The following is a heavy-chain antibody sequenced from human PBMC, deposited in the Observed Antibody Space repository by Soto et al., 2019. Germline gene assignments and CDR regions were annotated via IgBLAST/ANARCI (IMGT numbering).Heavy chain of an antibody. CDR3: ARQRYSLYYYGSGGPWGMFDP. J-gene: IGHJ5*02. D-gene: IGHD3-10*01. Sequence: GGSLRLSCAASGFTFSSYGMHWVRQAPGKGLEWVAVIWYDGSNKYYADSVKGRFTISRDNSKNTLYLQMNSLRAEDTAVYYCARQRYSLYYYGSGGPWGMFDPWGQGNLVTVSS. V-gene: IGHV3-33*01. CDR1: GFTFSSYG. CDR2: IWYDGSNK.